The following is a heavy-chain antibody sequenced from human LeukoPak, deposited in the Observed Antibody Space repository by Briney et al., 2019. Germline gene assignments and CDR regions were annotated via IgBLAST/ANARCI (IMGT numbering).Heavy chain of an antibody. V-gene: IGHV3-21*04. Sequence: GGSLRLSCAASGFTFSSYSMNWVRQAPGKGLEWVSSISSSSSYIYYADSVKGRFTISRDNSRNTLYLQMNTLRAEDTAVYFCAKSPVSSCRGSFCYPFDYWGQGNLVTVSS. CDR2: ISSSSSYI. D-gene: IGHD2-15*01. CDR3: AKSPVSSCRGSFCYPFDY. CDR1: GFTFSSYS. J-gene: IGHJ4*02.